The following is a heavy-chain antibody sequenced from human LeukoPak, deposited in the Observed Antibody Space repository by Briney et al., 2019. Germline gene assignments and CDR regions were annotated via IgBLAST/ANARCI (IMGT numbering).Heavy chain of an antibody. Sequence: ASVKVFCKASGYTFTSYGISWVRQAPRQGLEWTGGIIPIFGTANYAQKFQGRVTITTDESTSTAYMGLSSLRSEDTAVYYCARGEYSSSSGALDIWGQGTMVTVSS. CDR2: IIPIFGTA. V-gene: IGHV1-69*05. CDR3: ARGEYSSSSGALDI. J-gene: IGHJ3*02. CDR1: GYTFTSYG. D-gene: IGHD6-6*01.